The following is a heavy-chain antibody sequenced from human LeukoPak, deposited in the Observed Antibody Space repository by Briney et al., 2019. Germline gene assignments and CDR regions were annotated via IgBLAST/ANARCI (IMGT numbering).Heavy chain of an antibody. CDR2: ISSSSSTI. J-gene: IGHJ3*02. Sequence: PGGSLRLSCAASGFTFSSYSMNWVRQAPEKGLEWVSYISSSSSTIYYADSVKGRFTISRDNAKNSLYLQMNSLRAEDTAVYYCARATTANAFDIWGQGTMVTVSS. CDR1: GFTFSSYS. V-gene: IGHV3-48*04. CDR3: ARATTANAFDI. D-gene: IGHD1-26*01.